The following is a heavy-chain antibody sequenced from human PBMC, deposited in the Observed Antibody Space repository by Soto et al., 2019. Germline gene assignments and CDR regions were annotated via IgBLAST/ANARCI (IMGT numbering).Heavy chain of an antibody. CDR1: GYTFTGYY. V-gene: IGHV1-2*02. D-gene: IGHD1-26*01. Sequence: ASVKVSCKASGYTFTGYYMHWVRQAPGQGLEWMGWINPNSGGTNYAQRFQGRVTMTRDTSISTAYMELSRLRSDDTAVYYCARDGTDSLSRYYGMDVWGQGTTVTVSS. CDR2: INPNSGGT. CDR3: ARDGTDSLSRYYGMDV. J-gene: IGHJ6*02.